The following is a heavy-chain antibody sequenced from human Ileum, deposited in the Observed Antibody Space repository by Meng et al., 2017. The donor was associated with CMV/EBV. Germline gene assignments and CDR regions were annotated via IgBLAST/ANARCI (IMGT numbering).Heavy chain of an antibody. CDR3: ARASPQRRFLSY. CDR1: GGSFSEYH. CDR2: INHGGSS. Sequence: QGQLQQWGGGLLKPPGAPSLMCAVYGGSFSEYHWSWIRQPPGKGLEWIGEINHGGSSNYNPSLKSRVTISVDRSRNQVSLKLTSVTAADTAVYYCARASPQRRFLSYWGQGTLVTVSS. J-gene: IGHJ4*02. D-gene: IGHD3-3*01. V-gene: IGHV4-34*01.